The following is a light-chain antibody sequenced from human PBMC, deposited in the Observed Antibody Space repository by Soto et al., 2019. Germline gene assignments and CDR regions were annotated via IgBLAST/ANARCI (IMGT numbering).Light chain of an antibody. Sequence: QSALTQPASVSGSPGQSITISCTGTSSDVGGYNYVSWYQQHPGKAPKLMIYDVSNRPSGVSNCFSGSKSGNTASLTISGLQAEDEADYYCSSYTSSSTLDVFGSGTKLTVL. J-gene: IGLJ1*01. CDR1: SSDVGGYNY. CDR3: SSYTSSSTLDV. V-gene: IGLV2-14*01. CDR2: DVS.